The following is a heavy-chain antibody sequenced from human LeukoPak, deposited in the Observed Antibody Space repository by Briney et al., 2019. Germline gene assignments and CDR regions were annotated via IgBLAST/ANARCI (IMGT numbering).Heavy chain of an antibody. CDR2: ISGSGGST. CDR1: GFTFSSYA. J-gene: IGHJ4*02. Sequence: GGSLRLSCAASGFTFSSYAMSWVREAPGKGVEWVSTISGSGGSTYYADSVKGRFTISRDNSKNTLYLQMNSLRAEDTAVYYCAKDTTQWLPTYFDYWGQGTLVTVSS. D-gene: IGHD6-19*01. CDR3: AKDTTQWLPTYFDY. V-gene: IGHV3-23*01.